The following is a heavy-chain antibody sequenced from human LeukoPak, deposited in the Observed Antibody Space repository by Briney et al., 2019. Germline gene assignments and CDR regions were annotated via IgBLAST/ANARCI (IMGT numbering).Heavy chain of an antibody. CDR3: ARAEVLPDYYDTSGAFEY. V-gene: IGHV4-39*07. CDR2: IFYSGST. J-gene: IGHJ4*02. CDR1: GGSISTSSYY. D-gene: IGHD3-22*01. Sequence: SETLSLTCTVSGGSISTSSYYWGWVRQPPGKGLEWIGNIFYSGSTYYSPSLKSRVTISVDTSKNQFSLKLSSVTAADTAVCYCARAEVLPDYYDTSGAFEYWGQGTLVTVSS.